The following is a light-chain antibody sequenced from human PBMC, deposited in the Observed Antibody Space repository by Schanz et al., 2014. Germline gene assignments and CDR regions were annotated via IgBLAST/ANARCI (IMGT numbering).Light chain of an antibody. CDR3: AAWDDSLSVVV. CDR2: RND. CDR1: SSNIGSNY. J-gene: IGLJ2*01. Sequence: QSALTQPPSASGTPGQRVTISCSGSSSNIGSNYVFWFQQLPGTAPKLLIYRNDERPSGVPARFSGSKSGTSASLAISGLRSEDEAHYYCAAWDDSLSVVVFGGGTKLTVL. V-gene: IGLV1-47*01.